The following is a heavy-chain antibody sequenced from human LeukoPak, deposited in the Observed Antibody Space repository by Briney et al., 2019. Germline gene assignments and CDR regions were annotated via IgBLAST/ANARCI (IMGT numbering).Heavy chain of an antibody. D-gene: IGHD4-17*01. CDR1: GFTFSSYA. Sequence: GSLRLSCSASGFTFSSYAMSWVRQAPGRGLECVSAISGSGGSTYYADAVKGRFTISRDNSKNTLYLQMNSLRVEDTAVYYCAKTPRATVTTNYWGQGTLVTVSS. V-gene: IGHV3-23*01. CDR3: AKTPRATVTTNY. CDR2: ISGSGGST. J-gene: IGHJ4*02.